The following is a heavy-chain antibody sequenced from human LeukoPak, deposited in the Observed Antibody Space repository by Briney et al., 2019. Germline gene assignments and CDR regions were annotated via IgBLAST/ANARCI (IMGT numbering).Heavy chain of an antibody. V-gene: IGHV3-48*02. Sequence: GGSLRLSCAASGFTFSSYSMNWVRQAPGKGLEWVSYISSSSGTMHYADSVKGRFTISRDNAKSSLYLQMNSLRDEDTAVYYCARVPVGVATGDYWGQGTLVTVSS. D-gene: IGHD2-15*01. J-gene: IGHJ4*02. CDR2: ISSSSGTM. CDR3: ARVPVGVATGDY. CDR1: GFTFSSYS.